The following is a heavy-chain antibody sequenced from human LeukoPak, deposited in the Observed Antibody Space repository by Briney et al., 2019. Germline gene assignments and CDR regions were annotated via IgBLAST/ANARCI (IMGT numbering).Heavy chain of an antibody. CDR3: ARGAYYYDGSGYYMGDYFDY. CDR2: IFYSGST. V-gene: IGHV4-59*06. J-gene: IGHJ4*02. Sequence: SETLSLTCTVSGGSISSYYWSWIRQHPGKGLEWMGYIFYSGSTYYNPSLKSRVTISVDRSKNQFSLRLSSVTAADTAVYYCARGAYYYDGSGYYMGDYFDYWGQGTLVTVSS. CDR1: GGSISSYY. D-gene: IGHD3-22*01.